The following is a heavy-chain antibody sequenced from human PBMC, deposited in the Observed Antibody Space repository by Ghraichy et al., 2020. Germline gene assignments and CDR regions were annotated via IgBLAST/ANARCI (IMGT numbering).Heavy chain of an antibody. CDR3: AREGGPSGLNAFDI. D-gene: IGHD6-19*01. CDR2: MNPNSGNT. CDR1: GYTFTSYD. V-gene: IGHV1-8*01. J-gene: IGHJ3*02. Sequence: ASVKVSCKASGYTFTSYDINWVRQATGQGLEWMGWMNPNSGNTGYAQKFQGRVTMTRNTSISTAYMELSSLRSEDTAVYYCAREGGPSGLNAFDIWGQGTMVTVSS.